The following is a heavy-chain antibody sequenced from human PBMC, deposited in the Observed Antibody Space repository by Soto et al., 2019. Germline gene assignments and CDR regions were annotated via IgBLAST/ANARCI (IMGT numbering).Heavy chain of an antibody. D-gene: IGHD3-9*01. CDR1: GGSISTSNW. Sequence: QVQLQESGPGLVKPSGTLSLTCAVSGGSISTSNWWAWVRQSPGQGLEWLGEVYHSGDTNYNPSRKSRVTVTGDYPKNQGALKLTSVAAADTAVDFGARAQYFDWVPLDAWGQGTLVTVSS. V-gene: IGHV4-4*02. CDR2: VYHSGDT. CDR3: ARAQYFDWVPLDA. J-gene: IGHJ5*02.